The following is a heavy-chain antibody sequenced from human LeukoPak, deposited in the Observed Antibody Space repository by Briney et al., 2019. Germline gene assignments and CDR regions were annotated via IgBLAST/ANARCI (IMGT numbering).Heavy chain of an antibody. V-gene: IGHV3-74*01. D-gene: IGHD3-10*01. CDR1: GFTFSSYW. J-gene: IGHJ5*02. CDR2: INTDGSVS. Sequence: GGSLRLSCAASGFTFSSYWMYWVRQAPGKGLAWVARINTDGSVSAYPDSVEGRFTISRDNAENTLLLQMNSLRAEDTAVYYCGRVNGDSAWVDPWGQGTLVTVSS. CDR3: GRVNGDSAWVDP.